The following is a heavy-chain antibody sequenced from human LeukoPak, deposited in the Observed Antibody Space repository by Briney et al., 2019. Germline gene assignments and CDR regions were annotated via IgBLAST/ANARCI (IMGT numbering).Heavy chain of an antibody. CDR1: GFTFSSYA. V-gene: IGHV3-23*01. CDR3: AKDPKRLPRETSFDY. CDR2: ISGSGGST. D-gene: IGHD5-18*01. J-gene: IGHJ4*02. Sequence: QPGGSLRLSCAASGFTFSSYAMSWVRQAPGKGLEWVSAISGSGGSTYYADSAKGRFTISKDNSKNTLYLQMNSLRAEDTAVYYCAKDPKRLPRETSFDYWGQGTLVTVSS.